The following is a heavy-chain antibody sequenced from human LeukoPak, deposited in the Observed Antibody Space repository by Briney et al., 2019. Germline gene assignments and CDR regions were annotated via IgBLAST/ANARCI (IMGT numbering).Heavy chain of an antibody. CDR3: ARDGIIGVAGTVFFDY. CDR1: GFTFSSYN. D-gene: IGHD6-19*01. J-gene: IGHJ4*02. V-gene: IGHV3-48*01. CDR2: ISSGSSTI. Sequence: PGGSLRLSCAASGFTFSSYNMNWVRQAPGKGLEWVSYISSGSSTIYYADSVKGRFTISRDNAKNSLYLQMNSLRAEDTAVYYCARDGIIGVAGTVFFDYWGQGTLVTVSS.